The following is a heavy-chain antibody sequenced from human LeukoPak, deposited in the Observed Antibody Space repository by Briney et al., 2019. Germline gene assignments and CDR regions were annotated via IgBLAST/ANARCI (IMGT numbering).Heavy chain of an antibody. CDR2: IKQDGSEK. J-gene: IGHJ4*02. D-gene: IGHD3-22*01. CDR1: GFTFSRYW. Sequence: GGSLRLSCAASGFTFSRYWMTWVRQAPGKGLEWVANIKQDGSEKYYVDSVKGRFTISRDNAKNSLYLQMNSLRAEDTALYYCARASLYDNSAYYLDYWGQGTLATVSS. CDR3: ARASLYDNSAYYLDY. V-gene: IGHV3-7*03.